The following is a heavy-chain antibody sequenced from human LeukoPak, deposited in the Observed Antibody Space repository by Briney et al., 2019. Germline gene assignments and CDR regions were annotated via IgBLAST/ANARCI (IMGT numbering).Heavy chain of an antibody. D-gene: IGHD1-26*01. J-gene: IGHJ4*02. CDR1: GYTFTGYY. V-gene: IGHV1-2*02. CDR3: ARVRWELHLTHFDY. CDR2: INPNSGGT. Sequence: ASVKVSCKASGYTFTGYYMHWLRRAPGQGLEWMGWINPNSGGTNYAQKFQGRVTMTRDTSISTAYMELSRLRSDDTAVYYCARVRWELHLTHFDYWGQGTLVTVSS.